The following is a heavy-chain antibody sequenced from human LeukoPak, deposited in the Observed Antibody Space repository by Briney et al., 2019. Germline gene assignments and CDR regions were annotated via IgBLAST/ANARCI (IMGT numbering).Heavy chain of an antibody. V-gene: IGHV3-48*03. CDR1: GFTFSSYE. D-gene: IGHD6-19*01. CDR2: ISSSGSTI. CDR3: ARDSSGWYHWFDP. Sequence: GGSLRLSCAASGFTFSSYEMNWVRQAPGKGLEWVSYISSSGSTIYYVDSVKGRFTISRDNAKNSLYLQMNSLRAEDTAVYYCARDSSGWYHWFDPWGQGTLVTVSS. J-gene: IGHJ5*02.